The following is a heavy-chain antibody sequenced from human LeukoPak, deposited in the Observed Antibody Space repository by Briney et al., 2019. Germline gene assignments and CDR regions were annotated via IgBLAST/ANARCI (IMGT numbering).Heavy chain of an antibody. CDR2: IWYDGSNK. J-gene: IGHJ4*02. V-gene: IGHV3-33*08. Sequence: QPGGSLRLSCAASGFTFSSYAMSWVRQAPGKGLEWVAVIWYDGSNKYYADSVKGRFTISRDNSKNTLYLQMNSLRAEDTAVYYCARGDGYCPDYWGQGTLVTVSS. D-gene: IGHD2-2*03. CDR3: ARGDGYCPDY. CDR1: GFTFSSYA.